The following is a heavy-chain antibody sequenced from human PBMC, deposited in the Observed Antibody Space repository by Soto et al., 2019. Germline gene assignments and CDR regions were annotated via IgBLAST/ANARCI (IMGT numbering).Heavy chain of an antibody. CDR1: GFTFSSYG. CDR3: ARSRIAAAGTEYFDY. D-gene: IGHD6-13*01. CDR2: IWYDGSNK. J-gene: IGHJ4*02. V-gene: IGHV3-33*01. Sequence: GGSLILSCAASGFTFSSYGMHWVRQAPGKGLEWVAVIWYDGSNKYYADSVKGRFTISRDNSKNTLYLQMNSLRAEDTAVYYCARSRIAAAGTEYFDYWGQGTLVTVSS.